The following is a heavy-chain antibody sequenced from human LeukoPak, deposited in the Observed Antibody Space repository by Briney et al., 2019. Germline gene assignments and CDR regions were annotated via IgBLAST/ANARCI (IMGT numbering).Heavy chain of an antibody. D-gene: IGHD1-1*01. CDR3: ARGGPFRSNWYFDY. CDR1: DYNFAAYA. CDR2: ISGFNGNT. Sequence: ASVKVSCKASDYNFAAYAITWVRQAPGQGLEWMGWISGFNGNTKYEQKFQGRVTMTTDTSTSTAYMELRSLRSDDTAVYYCARGGPFRSNWYFDYWGQGTLVAVSS. J-gene: IGHJ4*02. V-gene: IGHV1-18*01.